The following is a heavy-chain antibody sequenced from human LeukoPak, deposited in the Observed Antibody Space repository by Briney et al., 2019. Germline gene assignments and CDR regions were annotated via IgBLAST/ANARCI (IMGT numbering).Heavy chain of an antibody. Sequence: PGGSLRLSCAASGFTFSSYCTNWVRQAPGKGLEWVANIKQDGSEKYYVDSVKGRFTISRDNAENSLFLQMNSLRAEDTAVYYCARGDVGATPYYGMDVWGQGTTVTVSS. D-gene: IGHD1-26*01. CDR1: GFTFSSYC. V-gene: IGHV3-7*01. CDR2: IKQDGSEK. CDR3: ARGDVGATPYYGMDV. J-gene: IGHJ6*02.